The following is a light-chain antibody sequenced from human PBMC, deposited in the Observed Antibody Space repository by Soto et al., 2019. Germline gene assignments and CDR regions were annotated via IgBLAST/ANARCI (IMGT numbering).Light chain of an antibody. Sequence: EIVLTQSPGTLSLSPGERATLSCRASQSVSSSYLAWYQQKPGQAPRLLIYGASSRATGIPDRFSGSGSGTDFPLTISRLEPEDFAVYYCQQYGSSLYTFGQGPRWRSN. CDR2: GAS. V-gene: IGKV3-20*01. J-gene: IGKJ2*01. CDR1: QSVSSSY. CDR3: QQYGSSLYT.